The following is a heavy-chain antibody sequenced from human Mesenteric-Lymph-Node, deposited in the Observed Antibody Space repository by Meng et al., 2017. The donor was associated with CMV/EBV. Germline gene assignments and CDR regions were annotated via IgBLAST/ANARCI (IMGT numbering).Heavy chain of an antibody. D-gene: IGHD2-2*01. Sequence: GESLKISCAASGFTFSIYGMHWVRQAPGKGLEWVAFIRYDGTNTYYVDSVKGRFTISRDNSKNMLYLQMNSLRVEDTAVYYCARGGVVVPAAPYYYYGMDVWGQGTTVTVSS. CDR3: ARGGVVVPAAPYYYYGMDV. CDR1: GFTFSIYG. V-gene: IGHV3-30*02. J-gene: IGHJ6*02. CDR2: IRYDGTNT.